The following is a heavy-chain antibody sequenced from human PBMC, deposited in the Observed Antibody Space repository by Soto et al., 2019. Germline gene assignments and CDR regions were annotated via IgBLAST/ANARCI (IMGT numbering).Heavy chain of an antibody. Sequence: EVQLLASGGGLVQPGGSLRLSCSASGFNFGSYGMSWVRQDPGKGLEWVSGLTASGLNTYYTDSVKGRFTISRDNSRNTVYLQMSGLRVEDTAVFHCAKGLGNAKEVWGQGTTVTVSS. CDR3: AKGLGNAKEV. D-gene: IGHD2-8*01. CDR2: LTASGLNT. CDR1: GFNFGSYG. J-gene: IGHJ6*02. V-gene: IGHV3-23*01.